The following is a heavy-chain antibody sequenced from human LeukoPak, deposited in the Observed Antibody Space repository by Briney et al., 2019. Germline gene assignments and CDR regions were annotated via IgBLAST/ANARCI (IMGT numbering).Heavy chain of an antibody. Sequence: GGSLRLSCAASGFTFSSYSMNWVRQAPGKGLEWVSSISSSSSYIYYADSAKGRFTISRDNAKNSLYLQMNSLRAEDTAVYYCARVPPYMTTVTTLDYWGQGTLVTVSS. CDR3: ARVPPYMTTVTTLDY. J-gene: IGHJ4*02. D-gene: IGHD4-17*01. CDR2: ISSSSSYI. CDR1: GFTFSSYS. V-gene: IGHV3-21*01.